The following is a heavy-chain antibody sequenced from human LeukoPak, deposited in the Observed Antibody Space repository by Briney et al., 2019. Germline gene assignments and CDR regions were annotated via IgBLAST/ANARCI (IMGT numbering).Heavy chain of an antibody. Sequence: GGSLRLSCAASGFTFSSYSMNWVRQAPGKGLEWVSGISWNSGSIGYADSVKGRFTISRDNAKNSLYLQMNSLRAEDTALYYCAKDMGSSGYYYDDAFDIWGQGTMVTVSS. CDR2: ISWNSGSI. CDR3: AKDMGSSGYYYDDAFDI. J-gene: IGHJ3*02. D-gene: IGHD3-22*01. V-gene: IGHV3-9*01. CDR1: GFTFSSYS.